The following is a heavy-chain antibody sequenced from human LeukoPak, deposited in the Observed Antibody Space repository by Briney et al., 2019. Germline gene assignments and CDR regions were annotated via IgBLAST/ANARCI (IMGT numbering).Heavy chain of an antibody. CDR1: GFTFSDAW. J-gene: IGHJ4*02. D-gene: IGHD6-19*01. Sequence: PGGSLRLSCAVSGFTFSDAWMTWVRQAPGKGLEWVAFIRYDGSNKYYADSVKGRFTISRDDSKNTLYLQMNSLRAEDTAVYYCGRSSGWYLDYWGQGTLVTVSS. CDR3: GRSSGWYLDY. V-gene: IGHV3-30*02. CDR2: IRYDGSNK.